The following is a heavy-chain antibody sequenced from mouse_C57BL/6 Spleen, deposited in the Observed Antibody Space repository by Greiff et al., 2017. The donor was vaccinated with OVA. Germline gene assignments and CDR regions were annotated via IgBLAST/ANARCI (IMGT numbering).Heavy chain of an antibody. V-gene: IGHV1-53*01. CDR3: ASYDYDGAWFAY. J-gene: IGHJ3*01. CDR1: GYTFTSYW. CDR2: INPSNGGT. Sequence: VQLQQPGPELVKPGASVKLSCKASGYTFTSYWMHWVKQRPGQGLEWIGNINPSNGGTNYNEKFKSKATLTVDKSSSTAYMQLSSLTSEDSAVYYCASYDYDGAWFAYWGQGTLVTVSA. D-gene: IGHD2-4*01.